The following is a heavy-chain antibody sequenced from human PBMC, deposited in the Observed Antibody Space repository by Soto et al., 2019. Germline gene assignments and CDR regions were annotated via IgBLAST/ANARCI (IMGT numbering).Heavy chain of an antibody. V-gene: IGHV3-53*01. CDR2: IYSGGST. J-gene: IGHJ2*01. Sequence: EVPLVESGGDLIQPGGSLRLSCAASGFTVSSNYMSWVRQAPGKGLEWVSLIYSGGSTYYADSVKGRFTISRDNSKNTLYLQMNSLRAEDTAVYYCARRTVVTPYWYFDLWGRGTLVTVSS. CDR3: ARRTVVTPYWYFDL. CDR1: GFTVSSNY. D-gene: IGHD2-21*02.